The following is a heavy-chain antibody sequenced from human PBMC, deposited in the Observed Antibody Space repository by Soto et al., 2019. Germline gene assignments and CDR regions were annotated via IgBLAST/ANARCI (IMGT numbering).Heavy chain of an antibody. J-gene: IGHJ5*02. D-gene: IGHD5-12*01. V-gene: IGHV1-3*01. CDR1: GYTFTSYA. CDR2: INAGNGNT. Sequence: ASVKVSCKASGYTFTSYAMHWVRQAPGQRLEWMGWINAGNGNTKYSQKFQGRVTITRDTSASTAYMELSSLRSEDTAVYYCAREGGYSGYAKPEFDPWGQGTLVTVSS. CDR3: AREGGYSGYAKPEFDP.